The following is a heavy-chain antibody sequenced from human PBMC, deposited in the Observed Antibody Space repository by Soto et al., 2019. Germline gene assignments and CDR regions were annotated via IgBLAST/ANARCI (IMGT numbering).Heavy chain of an antibody. CDR3: AREGLLLLPDY. Sequence: ASVKASCKASGYTFTCFGLSWLRQTPGQGLEWMGWISPYSGKTNYARKFQGRVTMTTDTSTSTVYMEVRSLTSDDTAVYYCAREGLLLLPDYWGQGTLVTVSS. V-gene: IGHV1-18*01. D-gene: IGHD3-22*01. CDR1: GYTFTCFG. CDR2: ISPYSGKT. J-gene: IGHJ4*02.